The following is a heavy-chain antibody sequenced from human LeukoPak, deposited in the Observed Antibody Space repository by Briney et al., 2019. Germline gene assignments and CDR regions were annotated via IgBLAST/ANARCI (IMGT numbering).Heavy chain of an antibody. CDR2: IRFDGSNK. Sequence: GGSLRLSCAASGFTFSSYGMHWVRQAPGKGLEWVAFIRFDGSNKYHADSVKGRFTISRDNSKNTLYLQMNSLRAEDTAVYFCARDPIYAPPPLAAFDIWGQGTLVTVSS. CDR3: ARDPIYAPPPLAAFDI. D-gene: IGHD3-16*01. CDR1: GFTFSSYG. J-gene: IGHJ3*02. V-gene: IGHV3-30*02.